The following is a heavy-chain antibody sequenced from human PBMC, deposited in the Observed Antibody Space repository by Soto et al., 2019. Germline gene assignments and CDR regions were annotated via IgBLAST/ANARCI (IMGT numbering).Heavy chain of an antibody. CDR1: GFTFSSYW. Sequence: PGGSLRLSCAASGFTFSSYWMHWVRQAPGKGLVWVSRINSDGSSTNYADSVKGRFTISRDNAKNTLYLQMNSLRAEDTAVYYCARDYYRFNSGYGFSMDVWGQGTTVTVSS. CDR2: INSDGSST. D-gene: IGHD5-12*01. CDR3: ARDYYRFNSGYGFSMDV. V-gene: IGHV3-74*01. J-gene: IGHJ6*02.